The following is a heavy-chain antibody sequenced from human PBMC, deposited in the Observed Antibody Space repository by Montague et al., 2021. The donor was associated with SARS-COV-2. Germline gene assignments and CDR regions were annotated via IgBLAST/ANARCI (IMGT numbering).Heavy chain of an antibody. V-gene: IGHV4-61*09. J-gene: IGHJ6*02. Sequence: TLSLTCRVSGASIDTGNHYWTWIRQSAGQGLEWIGNIYNSGPTNYNPSLKSPVTISLDRAKNHFSLLLSSVTAADTATYYCGRDSVSYGLDVWGQGTTVTVSS. CDR3: GRDSVSYGLDV. CDR1: GASIDTGNHY. D-gene: IGHD3-16*01. CDR2: IYNSGPT.